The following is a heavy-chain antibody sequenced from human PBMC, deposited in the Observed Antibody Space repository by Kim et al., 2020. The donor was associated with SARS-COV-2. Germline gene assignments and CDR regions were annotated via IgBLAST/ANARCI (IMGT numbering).Heavy chain of an antibody. J-gene: IGHJ4*02. CDR1: GGSISSYY. Sequence: SETLSLTCTVSGGSISSYYWSWIRQPPGKGLEWIGYIYYSGSTNYNPSLKSRVTISVDTSKNQFSLKLSSVTAADTAVYYCASFPAYTAMVTAGYWGQGTLVTVSS. D-gene: IGHD5-18*01. V-gene: IGHV4-59*13. CDR3: ASFPAYTAMVTAGY. CDR2: IYYSGST.